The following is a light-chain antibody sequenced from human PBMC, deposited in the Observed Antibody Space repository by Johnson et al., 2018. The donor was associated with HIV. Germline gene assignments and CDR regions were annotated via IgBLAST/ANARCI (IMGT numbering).Light chain of an antibody. CDR1: TSNIEDNS. CDR3: GTWDRSLSAHYV. J-gene: IGLJ1*01. CDR2: ENN. V-gene: IGLV1-51*02. Sequence: QSLLTQPPSVSAAPGQKVTISCSGSTSNIEDNSVSWYPLFPGTAPKLLIYENNRRPSGIPDRFSGSKSGTSATLGITGRQAGDEADYYCGTWDRSLSAHYVFGTGTKVTVL.